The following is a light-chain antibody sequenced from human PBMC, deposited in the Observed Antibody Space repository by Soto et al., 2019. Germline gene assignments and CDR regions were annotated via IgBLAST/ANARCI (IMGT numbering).Light chain of an antibody. CDR2: DIF. Sequence: EIVMTQSPATLSVSPGERATLSCRASQSVGSDLPWYQQKPGQAPRLVIYDIFTRATVVPTRISGRRSGTEVAIAISSRQSEDFAVYYCQQYNSWPLTFGGGTKVEIK. V-gene: IGKV3D-15*01. CDR3: QQYNSWPLT. CDR1: QSVGSD. J-gene: IGKJ4*01.